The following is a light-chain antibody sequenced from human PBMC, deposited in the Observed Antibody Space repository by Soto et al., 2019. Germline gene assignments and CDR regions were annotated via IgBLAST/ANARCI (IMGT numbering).Light chain of an antibody. V-gene: IGKV3D-15*01. CDR3: QQDNSWPPLFT. CDR2: GAS. Sequence: EIVMTQSPAILSPSPGETATLSCRASQSIATNLAWYQQRPGQAPRRLIYGASTRATDVPARFSGSVSGTEFILSITRLQAEDFAVYYCQQDNSWPPLFTCGPGTTLDL. J-gene: IGKJ3*01. CDR1: QSIATN.